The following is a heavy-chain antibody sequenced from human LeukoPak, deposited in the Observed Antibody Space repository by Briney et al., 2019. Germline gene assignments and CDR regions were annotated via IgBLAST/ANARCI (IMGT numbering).Heavy chain of an antibody. CDR1: GFIVNTNY. CDR3: ARDSYGDANFDT. D-gene: IGHD4-17*01. CDR2: IYADGNT. Sequence: GGSLRLSCAASGFIVNTNYMSWVRQAPGRGLEWVSFIYADGNTYYADSVKGRFTISRDISKNAVFLQMNSLRAEDTAVYYCARDSYGDANFDTWGQGTLVTVSS. J-gene: IGHJ4*02. V-gene: IGHV3-53*01.